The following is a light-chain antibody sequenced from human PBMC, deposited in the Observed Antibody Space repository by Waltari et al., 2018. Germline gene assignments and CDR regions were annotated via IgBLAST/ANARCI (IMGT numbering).Light chain of an antibody. CDR1: QSIGKY. Sequence: EIVLTQSPGTLSLSPGERATLSCRASQSIGKYLVWYQQKPGQAPRLLLYAASSRATGVPDRFSDSGSGTDFSLTISRLEPEDFAVYYCQNHERLPATFGQGTKVEIK. CDR2: AAS. J-gene: IGKJ1*01. V-gene: IGKV3-20*01. CDR3: QNHERLPAT.